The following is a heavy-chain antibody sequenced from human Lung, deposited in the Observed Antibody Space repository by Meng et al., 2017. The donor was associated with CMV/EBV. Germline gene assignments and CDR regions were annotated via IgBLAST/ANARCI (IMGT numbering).Heavy chain of an antibody. CDR3: ARGYYSDSSGHYYANPHWFDP. CDR1: GGSISSNSYY. Sequence: SETLSLXCSVSGGSISSNSYYWGWIRQPPGKGLEWIGSMYYSGSTYYNPSLKSRVTISVDTSKKQISLKLSSVTAADTAVYYCARGYYSDSSGHYYANPHWFDPWXRGTLVTVSS. D-gene: IGHD3-22*01. CDR2: MYYSGST. J-gene: IGHJ5*02. V-gene: IGHV4-39*07.